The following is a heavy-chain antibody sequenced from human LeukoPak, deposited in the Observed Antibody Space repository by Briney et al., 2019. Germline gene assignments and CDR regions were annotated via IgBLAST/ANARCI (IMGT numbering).Heavy chain of an antibody. CDR2: IGTADDT. CDR1: GFTFSSYD. Sequence: GGSLRLSCAASGFTFSSYDMHWVRQTTGKGLEWVSAIGTADDTFYPDSVKGRFTISRDDDKNSLYLQMNNLRVGDTAVYYCARAGYYHYYGLDVWGQGTTVTVSS. V-gene: IGHV3-13*04. CDR3: ARAGYYHYYGLDV. J-gene: IGHJ6*02.